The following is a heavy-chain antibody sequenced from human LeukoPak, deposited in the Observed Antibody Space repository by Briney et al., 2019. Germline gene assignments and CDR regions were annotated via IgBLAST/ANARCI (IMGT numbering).Heavy chain of an antibody. Sequence: PGGSLRLSCAASGFTFSSYSMNWVRQAPGKGLEWVSSISSSSSYIYYADSVKGRSTISRDNAKNSLYLQMNSLRAEDTAVYYCARDLSSEAVVVVAATGFWGQGTLVTVSS. CDR3: ARDLSSEAVVVVAATGF. J-gene: IGHJ4*02. D-gene: IGHD2-15*01. CDR2: ISSSSSYI. CDR1: GFTFSSYS. V-gene: IGHV3-21*01.